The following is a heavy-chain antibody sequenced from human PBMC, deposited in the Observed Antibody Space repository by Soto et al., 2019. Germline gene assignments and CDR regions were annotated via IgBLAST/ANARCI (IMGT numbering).Heavy chain of an antibody. CDR3: AADVGCYIYGLARH. V-gene: IGHV1-58*01. CDR2: IDVGSANA. Sequence: QMQLVQSGPEVKKPGTSVKVSCKTSGFTFSSSAVHWVRQARGHRLQWIGWIDVGSANANYAQMLQERVTISRDMSTSTDYMELSSLRPEDTAVYYCAADVGCYIYGLARHWGPGTLVTVSS. J-gene: IGHJ4*02. CDR1: GFTFSSSA. D-gene: IGHD4-17*01.